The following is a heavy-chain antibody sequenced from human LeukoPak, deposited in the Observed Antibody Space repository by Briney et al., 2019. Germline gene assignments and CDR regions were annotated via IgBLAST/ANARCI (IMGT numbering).Heavy chain of an antibody. CDR3: ATHSRAWSPFDC. J-gene: IGHJ4*02. CDR1: GYTFTGFY. CDR2: VNPNTGGT. D-gene: IGHD6-19*01. V-gene: IGHV1-2*02. Sequence: ASVKVSCKTSGYTFTGFYMYWVRQAPGQGLEWMGWVNPNTGGTNYAQKFQGRVSMTRDTSITTAYMELSRLRFDDTAVYYCATHSRAWSPFDCWGQGTLVTVSS.